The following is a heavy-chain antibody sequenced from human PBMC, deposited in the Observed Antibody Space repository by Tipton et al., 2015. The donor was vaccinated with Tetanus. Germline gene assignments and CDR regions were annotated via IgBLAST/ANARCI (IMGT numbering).Heavy chain of an antibody. V-gene: IGHV4-34*01. Sequence: TLSLTCAVYGGSFSGYYWNWIRQPPGKGLEWIGEINYSGTTNYNPSLKSRVTMSVDTSKNQFSLNLTSVTAADTAVYFCSRQEPPRRFFYDSSGSSAWGQGTLVTVSS. CDR2: INYSGTT. CDR3: SRQEPPRRFFYDSSGSSA. CDR1: GGSFSGYY. J-gene: IGHJ5*02. D-gene: IGHD3-22*01.